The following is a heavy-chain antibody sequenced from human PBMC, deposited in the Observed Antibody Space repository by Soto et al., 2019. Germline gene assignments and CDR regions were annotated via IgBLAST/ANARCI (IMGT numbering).Heavy chain of an antibody. CDR1: GGSFKSGSYS. D-gene: IGHD6-25*01. CDR2: VYHTGRT. V-gene: IGHV4-61*01. Sequence: PSETLSLTCTVSGGSFKSGSYSWSWIRQPPGKGLGWIGYVYHTGRTSYNPSLKSRVSISMDTSKNQFSLNLDSVTAADTAVYCCARHHPRTLAALESPFDFWGKGTLVTVSS. CDR3: ARHHPRTLAALESPFDF. J-gene: IGHJ4*02.